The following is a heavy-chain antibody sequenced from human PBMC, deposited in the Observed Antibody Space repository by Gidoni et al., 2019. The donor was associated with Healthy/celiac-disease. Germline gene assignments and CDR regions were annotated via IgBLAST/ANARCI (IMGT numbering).Heavy chain of an antibody. Sequence: QVQLQQWGAGLLKPSETLSLTCAVYGGSFSDDYWSWIRQTPGTGMEWIGESNHRGSTNYNPSLMSRVTISVDTSKKQFALKLSSVTAADTAVYYCAKPRGRGTKYYYYGMDVWGQGTTVTVYS. CDR2: SNHRGST. CDR1: GGSFSDDY. CDR3: AKPRGRGTKYYYYGMDV. J-gene: IGHJ6*02. V-gene: IGHV4-34*01.